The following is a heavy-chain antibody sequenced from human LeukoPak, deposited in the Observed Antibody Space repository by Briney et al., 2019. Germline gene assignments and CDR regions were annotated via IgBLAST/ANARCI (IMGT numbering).Heavy chain of an antibody. D-gene: IGHD7-27*01. J-gene: IGHJ5*01. CDR2: IYYSGSS. V-gene: IGHV4-59*12. CDR1: RGSISGFY. CDR3: ASRDVVSLTAIETWFDS. Sequence: SETLSLTCTITRGSISGFYWSWIRQPPGKGLEWIGYIYYSGSSNYNPSIKSRVTISVDTSKNQFTLTVTSVTVADTALYFCASRDVVSLTAIETWFDSWGQGTLVTVS.